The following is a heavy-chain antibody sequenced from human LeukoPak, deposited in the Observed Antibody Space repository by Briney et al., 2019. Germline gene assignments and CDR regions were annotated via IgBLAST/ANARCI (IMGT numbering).Heavy chain of an antibody. CDR3: ARERSAGDY. Sequence: PGGSLRLSCAASGFTFSDYWMSWVRQAPGKGLEWVANINKDGSDKYYVDSVNGRFTISRDNAKNSVYLQMNSLRAEDTAVYYCARERSAGDYWGQGLLVTVSS. J-gene: IGHJ4*02. CDR1: GFTFSDYW. CDR2: INKDGSDK. V-gene: IGHV3-7*01.